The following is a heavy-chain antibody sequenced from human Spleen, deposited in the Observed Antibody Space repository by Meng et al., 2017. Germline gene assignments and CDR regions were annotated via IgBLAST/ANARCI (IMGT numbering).Heavy chain of an antibody. CDR2: MKSNVDGGTV. D-gene: IGHD3-10*01. Sequence: GESLKISCGASGFTLSDAWMTWVRQAQGKGLEWIGRMKSNVDGGTVDYAADVKGRFFMSRDDSENTFYLQINSLKTEDTAVYYCFGHVDYWGHGTLVTVSS. CDR3: FGHVDY. V-gene: IGHV3-15*01. CDR1: GFTLSDAW. J-gene: IGHJ4*01.